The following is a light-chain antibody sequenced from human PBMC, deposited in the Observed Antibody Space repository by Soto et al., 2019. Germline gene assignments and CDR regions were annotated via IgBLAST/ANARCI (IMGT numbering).Light chain of an antibody. J-gene: IGKJ4*01. CDR3: QQFHNYPLT. CDR2: DAS. V-gene: IGKV1D-13*01. CDR1: QGISSA. Sequence: AIQLTQSPSSLSASVGDRVTITCRASQGISSALVWYQQKPGKPPTLLIYDASTLESGVPSRFSGSGYGTDFTLTISSLQPEDFATYYCQQFHNYPLTFGGGTKVEIK.